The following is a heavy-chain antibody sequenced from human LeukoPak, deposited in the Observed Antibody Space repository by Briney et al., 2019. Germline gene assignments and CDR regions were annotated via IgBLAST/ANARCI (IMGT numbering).Heavy chain of an antibody. V-gene: IGHV1-18*01. CDR3: ARDDSSGYYLHEAFDI. CDR2: ISAYNGNT. D-gene: IGHD3-22*01. CDR1: GYTFTSYG. J-gene: IGHJ3*02. Sequence: ASVNVSCKASGYTFTSYGISWVRQAPGQGLEWMGWISAYNGNTNYAQKLQGRVTMTTDTSTSTAYMELRSLRSDDTAVYYCARDDSSGYYLHEAFDIWGQGTMVTVSS.